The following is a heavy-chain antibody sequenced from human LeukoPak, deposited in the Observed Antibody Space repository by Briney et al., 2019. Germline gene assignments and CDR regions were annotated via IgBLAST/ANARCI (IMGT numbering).Heavy chain of an antibody. J-gene: IGHJ4*02. V-gene: IGHV4-39*01. CDR3: ARRSYGSSMTCSRTFDY. CDR2: IYFTGST. D-gene: IGHD2-2*01. CDR1: GGFISSNNYY. Sequence: PSETLSLTCTVSGGFISSNNYYWGWIRQPPGKGLEWIGNIYFTGSTNYSPSLKSRVTISVDTSNNQFSLKLNSVTAADTAVYYCARRSYGSSMTCSRTFDYWGQGTLVIVSS.